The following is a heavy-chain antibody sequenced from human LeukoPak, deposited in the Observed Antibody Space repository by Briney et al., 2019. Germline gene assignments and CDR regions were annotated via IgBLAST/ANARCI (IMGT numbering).Heavy chain of an antibody. D-gene: IGHD1-26*01. CDR2: MYYRGNT. CDR3: ARERDLLYYYYMDV. Sequence: SETLSLTCTVSGGSISSYYWSWIRQPPGKGLEWIGYMYYRGNTNYDPSLKSRVTISIDTPNNQFSLKLSSVTAADTAVYYCARERDLLYYYYMDVWGKGTTVTVSS. V-gene: IGHV4-59*01. CDR1: GGSISSYY. J-gene: IGHJ6*03.